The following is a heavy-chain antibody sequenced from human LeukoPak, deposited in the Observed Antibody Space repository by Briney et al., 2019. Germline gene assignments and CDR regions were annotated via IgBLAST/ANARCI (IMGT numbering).Heavy chain of an antibody. CDR1: GGSISSSNW. D-gene: IGHD3-22*01. Sequence: SETLSLTCAVSGGSISSSNWWSWVRQPPGKGLEWIGEIYHSGSTNYNPSLKSRVTISVDKSKNQFSLKLSSVTAADTAVYYCARDLRGYYDSSGLDYWGQGTLVTVSS. V-gene: IGHV4-4*02. J-gene: IGHJ4*02. CDR3: ARDLRGYYDSSGLDY. CDR2: IYHSGST.